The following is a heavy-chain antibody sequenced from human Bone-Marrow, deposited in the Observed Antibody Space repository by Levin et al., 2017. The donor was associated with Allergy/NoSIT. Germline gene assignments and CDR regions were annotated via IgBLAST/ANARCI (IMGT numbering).Heavy chain of an antibody. CDR2: IIPILGIA. J-gene: IGHJ4*02. V-gene: IGHV1-69*02. CDR1: GGTFSSYT. D-gene: IGHD3-9*01. CDR3: AAIRYFDWLLSEVLDY. Sequence: SGESLEISCKASGGTFSSYTISWVRQAPGQGLEWMGRIIPILGIANYAQKFQGRVTITADKSTSTAYMELSSLRSEDTAVYYCAAIRYFDWLLSEVLDYWGQGTLVTVSS.